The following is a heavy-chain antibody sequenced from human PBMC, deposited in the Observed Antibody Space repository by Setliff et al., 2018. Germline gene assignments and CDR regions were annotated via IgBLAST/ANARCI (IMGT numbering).Heavy chain of an antibody. CDR1: GYSFTRYW. CDR2: IYPSDSDT. J-gene: IGHJ6*02. D-gene: IGHD7-27*01. CDR3: ARRQGANWGSDYYYGMDV. Sequence: LGESLKISCKGSGYSFTRYWIGWVRQMPGKGLEWMGIIYPSDSDTRYSPSFQGQVTISADKSISTAYLQWSSLKASDTAMYYCARRQGANWGSDYYYGMDVWGQGTTVTVS. V-gene: IGHV5-51*01.